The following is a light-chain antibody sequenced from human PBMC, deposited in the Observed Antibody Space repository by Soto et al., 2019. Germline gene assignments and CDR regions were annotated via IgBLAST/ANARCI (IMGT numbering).Light chain of an antibody. J-gene: IGKJ1*01. CDR3: QRYNSYSRT. Sequence: DIQMTQSPPTLSASLGDRVTITCRASQSISNWLSCYQHKPGKAPKLLIYDASSLESGGPSRFSGSRSGTEFTLTISSLQLDDFATYYCQRYNSYSRTFGQGTKVDI. CDR2: DAS. V-gene: IGKV1-5*01. CDR1: QSISNW.